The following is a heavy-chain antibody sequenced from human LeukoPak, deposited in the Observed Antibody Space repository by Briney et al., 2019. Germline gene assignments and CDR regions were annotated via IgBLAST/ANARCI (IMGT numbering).Heavy chain of an antibody. CDR3: ARDREGYPPELADY. CDR1: GYTFTSYA. CDR2: INTNTGNP. V-gene: IGHV7-4-1*02. Sequence: ASVKVSCKASGYTFTSYAMNWVRQAPGQGLEWMGWINTNTGNPTYAQGFTRRFVFSLDTSVSTAYLQISSLKAEDTAVYYCARDREGYPPELADYWGQGTLVTVSS. J-gene: IGHJ4*02. D-gene: IGHD3-10*01.